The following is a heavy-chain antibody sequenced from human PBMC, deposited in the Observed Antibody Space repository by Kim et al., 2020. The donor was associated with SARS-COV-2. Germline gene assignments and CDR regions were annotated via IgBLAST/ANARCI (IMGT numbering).Heavy chain of an antibody. V-gene: IGHV3-23*01. CDR3: SASDY. CDR2: IRDSGGRT. Sequence: IRDSGGRTNYADSVKGRFTISRDNSKNTLYLQLNSLRAEDTAVYYCSASDYWGQGTLVTVSS. J-gene: IGHJ4*02.